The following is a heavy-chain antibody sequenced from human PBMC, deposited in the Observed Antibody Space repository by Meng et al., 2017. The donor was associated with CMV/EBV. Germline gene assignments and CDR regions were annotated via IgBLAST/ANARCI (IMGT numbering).Heavy chain of an antibody. D-gene: IGHD5-24*01. V-gene: IGHV1-18*01. J-gene: IGHJ4*02. Sequence: ASVKVSCKASGYTFTSYGISWVRQAPGQGLEWMGWISAYNGNTNYAQKLQGRVTMTTDTSTSTAYMELRSLRSDDTAVYYCARGPPFFDGYNYTFDYWGQGTLVTVSS. CDR2: ISAYNGNT. CDR3: ARGPPFFDGYNYTFDY. CDR1: GYTFTSYG.